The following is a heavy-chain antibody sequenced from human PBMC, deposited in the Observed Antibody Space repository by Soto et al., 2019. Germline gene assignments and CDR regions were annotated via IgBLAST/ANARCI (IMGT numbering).Heavy chain of an antibody. D-gene: IGHD6-19*01. CDR1: GFTFSSYA. J-gene: IGHJ4*02. V-gene: IGHV3-23*01. Sequence: GGSLRLSCAASGFTFSSYAMSWVRQAPGKGLEWVSAISGSGGSTYYADSVKGRFTISRDNSKNTLYLQMNSLRAEDTAVYYCAKDFGSTGGWYGYFDYWGQGTLVTVSS. CDR3: AKDFGSTGGWYGYFDY. CDR2: ISGSGGST.